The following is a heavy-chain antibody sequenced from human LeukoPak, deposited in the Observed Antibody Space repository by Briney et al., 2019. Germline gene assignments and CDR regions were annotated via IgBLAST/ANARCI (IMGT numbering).Heavy chain of an antibody. Sequence: GGSLRLTCAASGFTFSSYWMHWVRQTPGKGLVWVSRLNNDGSSTTYADSVKGRFTISIDNAKNTLYLQMNSLRAEDTAVYYCAKSYGKQQLPYFDYWGQGTLVTVSS. CDR2: LNNDGSST. V-gene: IGHV3-74*01. J-gene: IGHJ4*02. D-gene: IGHD6-13*01. CDR1: GFTFSSYW. CDR3: AKSYGKQQLPYFDY.